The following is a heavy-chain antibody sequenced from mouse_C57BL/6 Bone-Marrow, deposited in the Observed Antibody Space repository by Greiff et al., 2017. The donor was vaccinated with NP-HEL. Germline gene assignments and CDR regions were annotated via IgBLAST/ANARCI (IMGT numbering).Heavy chain of an antibody. J-gene: IGHJ1*03. CDR3: ASPHYYGSSYWYFDV. CDR2: IDPSDSET. D-gene: IGHD1-1*01. V-gene: IGHV1-52*01. Sequence: VQLQQPGAELVRPGSSVKLSCKASGYTFTSYWMHWVKQRPIQGLEWIGNIDPSDSETHYNQKFKDKATLTVDKSSSTAYMQLSSLTSEDSAVYYCASPHYYGSSYWYFDVWGTGTTVTVSS. CDR1: GYTFTSYW.